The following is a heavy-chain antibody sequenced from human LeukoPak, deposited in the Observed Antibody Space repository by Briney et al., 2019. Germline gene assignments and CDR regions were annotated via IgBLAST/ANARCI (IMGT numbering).Heavy chain of an antibody. CDR3: ARDPNNRQGSWSRFDS. D-gene: IGHD6-13*01. V-gene: IGHV1-69*05. CDR2: IIPIFGTA. J-gene: IGHJ4*02. CDR1: GGTFSSYA. Sequence: SVKVSCKASGGTFSSYAISWVRQAPGQGLEWMGGIIPIFGTANYAQKFQGRVTITTDESTSTAYMELSSLRSEDTAVYYCARDPNNRQGSWSRFDSWGQGTLVTVSS.